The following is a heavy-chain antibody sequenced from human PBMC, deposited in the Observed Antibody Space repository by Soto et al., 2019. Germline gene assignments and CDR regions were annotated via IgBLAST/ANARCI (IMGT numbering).Heavy chain of an antibody. CDR1: GFTFTSSA. CDR3: AADATAWQQMVPSDY. D-gene: IGHD2-8*01. J-gene: IGHJ4*02. V-gene: IGHV1-58*01. CDR2: IAVGSGYT. Sequence: QMQLEQSGPEVKKPGTSVKVSCKASGFTFTSSAFQWVRQARGQRLEGIGWIAVGSGYTNYAQRSQDRVTLTRDMSTATTYMELSRLTSEDTAIYYCAADATAWQQMVPSDYWGQGTLVTVSS.